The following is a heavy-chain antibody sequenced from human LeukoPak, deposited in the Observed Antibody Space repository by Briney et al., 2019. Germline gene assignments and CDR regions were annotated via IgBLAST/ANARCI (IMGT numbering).Heavy chain of an antibody. D-gene: IGHD4-17*01. J-gene: IGHJ5*02. CDR2: ISSSSSYI. Sequence: GGSLRLSCAGSGFTVSSNYMSWVRQAPGKGLEWVSSISSSSSYIYYADSVKGRFTISRDNSKNTLYLQMNSQRAEDTAVYYCARGETVTTRWFDPWGQGTLVTVSS. CDR1: GFTVSSNY. V-gene: IGHV3-21*01. CDR3: ARGETVTTRWFDP.